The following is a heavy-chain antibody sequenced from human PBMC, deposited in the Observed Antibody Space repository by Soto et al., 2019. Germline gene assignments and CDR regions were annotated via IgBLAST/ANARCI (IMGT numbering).Heavy chain of an antibody. CDR3: ARPLVRGVIPGGMDV. Sequence: ASVKVSCKASGYTFTGYYMHWLRQAPGQGLEWMEWINPGSGDTNYAQKLQGRVTMTRDTSTSTAYMELRSLRSDDTAVYYCARPLVRGVIPGGMDVWGQGTTVTVSS. D-gene: IGHD3-10*01. CDR1: GYTFTGYY. CDR2: INPGSGDT. J-gene: IGHJ6*02. V-gene: IGHV1-2*02.